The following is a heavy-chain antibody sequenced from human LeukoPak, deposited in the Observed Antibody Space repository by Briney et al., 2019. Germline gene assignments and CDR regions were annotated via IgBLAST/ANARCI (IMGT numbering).Heavy chain of an antibody. CDR3: AREDKRWLDPPAPFDP. CDR2: ISYDGSNK. J-gene: IGHJ5*02. D-gene: IGHD5-24*01. CDR1: GFTFSSYA. V-gene: IGHV3-30-3*01. Sequence: GGSLRLSCAASGFTFSSYAMHWVRQAPGKGLEWVAVISYDGSNKYYADSVKGRFTISRDNSKNTLYLQMNSLRAEDTAVYYCAREDKRWLDPPAPFDPWGQGTLVIVSS.